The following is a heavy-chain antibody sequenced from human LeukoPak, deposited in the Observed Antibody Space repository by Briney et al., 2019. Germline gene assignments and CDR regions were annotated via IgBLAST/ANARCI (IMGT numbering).Heavy chain of an antibody. CDR3: ARDGLVVAAAGEYYYYYMDV. V-gene: IGHV3-20*04. Sequence: PGGSLRLSCAASGFTFDDYGMSWVRQAPGKGLEWVSGINRNGGSTGYADSVKGRFTISRDNAKNSLYLQMNSLRAEDTALYCCARDGLVVAAAGEYYYYYMDVWGKGTTVTVSS. D-gene: IGHD6-13*01. CDR1: GFTFDDYG. J-gene: IGHJ6*03. CDR2: INRNGGST.